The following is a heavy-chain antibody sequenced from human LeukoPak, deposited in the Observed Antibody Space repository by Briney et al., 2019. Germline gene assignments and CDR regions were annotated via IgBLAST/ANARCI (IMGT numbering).Heavy chain of an antibody. D-gene: IGHD3-3*01. CDR2: INHSGST. CDR1: GGSFSGYY. J-gene: IGHJ4*02. CDR3: ARWGFGVVPTSRVFDY. V-gene: IGHV4-34*01. Sequence: PSETLSLTCAVYGGSFSGYYWSWIRQPPGKGLEWIGEINHSGSTNYNPSLKRRVTISVDTSKNQFSLKLSSVTAADTAVYYCARWGFGVVPTSRVFDYWGQGTLVTVSS.